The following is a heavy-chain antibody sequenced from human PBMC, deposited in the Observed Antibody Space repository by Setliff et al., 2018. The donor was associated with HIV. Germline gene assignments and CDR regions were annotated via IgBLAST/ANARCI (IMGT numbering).Heavy chain of an antibody. D-gene: IGHD5-18*01. Sequence: PSETLSLTCEVSGYFISSGYYWGWLRQPPGKGLEWIGSMYYSGSTYYNLSLQSRVTISVDTSKNQFSLKLSSVTAADTAVYYCVREGRGYSYSSYYFDYWGQGTLVTVAS. CDR3: VREGRGYSYSSYYFDY. V-gene: IGHV4-38-2*02. CDR1: GYFISSGYY. J-gene: IGHJ4*02. CDR2: MYYSGST.